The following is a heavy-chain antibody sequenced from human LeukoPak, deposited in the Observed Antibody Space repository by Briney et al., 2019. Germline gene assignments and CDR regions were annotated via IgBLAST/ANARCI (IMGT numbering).Heavy chain of an antibody. CDR1: GDIFSNYA. CDR2: IIPIFGTA. D-gene: IGHD3-22*01. J-gene: IGHJ4*02. V-gene: IGHV1-69*06. CDR3: ARVPDYYYDSSGGRHDY. Sequence: SVKVSCKAYGDIFSNYAISWVRQAPGQGLEWMGGIIPIFGTANYAQKFRGRLTVTADRSTRTAYMELRSLRSDDTAVYYCARVPDYYYDSSGGRHDYWGQGTLVTVSS.